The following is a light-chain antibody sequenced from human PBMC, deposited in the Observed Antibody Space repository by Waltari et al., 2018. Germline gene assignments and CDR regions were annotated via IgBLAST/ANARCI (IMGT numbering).Light chain of an antibody. CDR2: AAS. CDR1: QSLSTN. J-gene: IGKJ4*01. Sequence: ILLTQSPATLSVSPGERATLSCRASQSLSTNLAWYQQKPGQVPRLLIYAASTRATGVAARFSGSGSGKEFTLTISSLQSEDFAVYYCQQYHHWPLTFGGGTEVEIK. CDR3: QQYHHWPLT. V-gene: IGKV3-15*01.